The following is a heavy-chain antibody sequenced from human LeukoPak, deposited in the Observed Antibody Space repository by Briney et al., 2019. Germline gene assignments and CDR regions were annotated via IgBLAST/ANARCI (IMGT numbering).Heavy chain of an antibody. CDR2: ISGSGGST. CDR3: AKANKVVVIAMADY. V-gene: IGHV3-23*01. J-gene: IGHJ4*02. CDR1: GLTFSSYA. D-gene: IGHD2-21*01. Sequence: GGSLRLSCAASGLTFSSYAMSWVRKAPGKGLEWVSAISGSGGSTYYADSVKGRFTISRDNSKNTLYLQMNSLRAEDTAVYYCAKANKVVVIAMADYWGQGTLVTVSS.